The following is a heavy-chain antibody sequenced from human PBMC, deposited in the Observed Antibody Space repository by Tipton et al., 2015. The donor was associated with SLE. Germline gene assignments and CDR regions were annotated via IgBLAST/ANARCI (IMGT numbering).Heavy chain of an antibody. CDR2: IHHSGTT. Sequence: TLSLTCAVSGVSIYSSNWWTWVRQPPGKGLEWIGEIHHSGTTYYNPSLESRVTISVDKSNNHFSLRLNSVTAADTAVYYCARAPQWEPPTFDIWGQGTMVTVSS. D-gene: IGHD1-26*01. J-gene: IGHJ3*02. CDR1: GVSIYSSNW. V-gene: IGHV4-4*02. CDR3: ARAPQWEPPTFDI.